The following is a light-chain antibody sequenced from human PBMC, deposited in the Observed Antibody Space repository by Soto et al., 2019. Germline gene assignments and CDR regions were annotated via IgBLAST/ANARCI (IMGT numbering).Light chain of an antibody. CDR2: AVS. CDR3: CSYTVSGTYV. CDR1: SSEVGGYNY. Sequence: QSVLTQPASVSGSPGQSITISCTGTSSEVGGYNYVSWYQQHPGKAPKLMIYAVSNRPSGVSNRFSGSKSGNTATLTISGLQAEDEADYYCCSYTVSGTYVFGTGTKLTVL. V-gene: IGLV2-14*01. J-gene: IGLJ1*01.